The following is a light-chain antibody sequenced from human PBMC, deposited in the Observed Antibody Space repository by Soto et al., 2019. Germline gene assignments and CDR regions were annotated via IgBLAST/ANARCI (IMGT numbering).Light chain of an antibody. CDR3: SSFTTSYFYV. CDR1: GSDIGAYNY. J-gene: IGLJ1*01. V-gene: IGLV2-14*01. Sequence: SVLAQPASVSWSPGQSITISCTGSGSDIGAYNYVSWYQQHPGKAPKLLIHGVTRRPSGVSSRFSASKSAYTASLTISGLQAEDEANYYCSSFTTSYFYVFGPGTKVTVL. CDR2: GVT.